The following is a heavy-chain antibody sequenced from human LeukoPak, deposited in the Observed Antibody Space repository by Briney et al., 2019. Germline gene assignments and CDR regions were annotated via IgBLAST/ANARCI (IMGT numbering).Heavy chain of an antibody. Sequence: GGSLRLSCAASGFTFSTYWIHWVRQAPGKGLVWVSRINGDGSSTTYADSVKGRFTISRDNAKNTLYLQMNSLRAEDTAVYYCARDRTYTMDVWGQGTTVTVSS. J-gene: IGHJ6*02. D-gene: IGHD4-11*01. CDR3: ARDRTYTMDV. V-gene: IGHV3-74*01. CDR1: GFTFSTYW. CDR2: INGDGSST.